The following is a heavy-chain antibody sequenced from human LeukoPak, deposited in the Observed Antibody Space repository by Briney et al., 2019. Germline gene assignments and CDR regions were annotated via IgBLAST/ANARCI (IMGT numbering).Heavy chain of an antibody. J-gene: IGHJ4*02. CDR1: GGSIGTYY. Sequence: SETLSLTCTVSGGSIGTYYWSWIRQPPGKGLEWIGYIYYSGSTNYNPSLKSRVTISVDTSKNQFSLKLSSVTAADTAVYYCARGGQADYWGQGTLVTVSS. V-gene: IGHV4-59*01. D-gene: IGHD5-12*01. CDR3: ARGGQADY. CDR2: IYYSGST.